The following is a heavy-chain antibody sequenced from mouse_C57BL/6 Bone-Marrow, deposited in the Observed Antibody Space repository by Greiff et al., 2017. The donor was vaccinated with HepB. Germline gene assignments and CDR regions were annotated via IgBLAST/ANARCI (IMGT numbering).Heavy chain of an antibody. D-gene: IGHD1-1*01. V-gene: IGHV1-15*01. J-gene: IGHJ2*01. CDR1: GYTFTDYE. CDR3: TRRGYYGSSYDYFDY. CDR2: IDPETGGT. Sequence: VQLQQSGAELVRPGASVTLSCKASGYTFTDYEMHWVKQTPVHGLEWIGAIDPETGGTAYNQKFKGKAILTADKSSSTAYMELRSLTSEDSAVYYCTRRGYYGSSYDYFDYWGQGTTLPVSS.